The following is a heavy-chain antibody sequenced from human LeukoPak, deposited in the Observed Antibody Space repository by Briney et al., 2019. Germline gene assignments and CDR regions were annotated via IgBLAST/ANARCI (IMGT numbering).Heavy chain of an antibody. J-gene: IGHJ6*03. V-gene: IGHV3-53*01. Sequence: GGSLRLSCSASSFSITDKSMTWVRQAPGKGLECVSIIYSGEVTAYRDSVRGRFTISRDSGTNTLFLQMDNLRVDDTAVYYCARVVAAIALRDYHYVDVWGKGTTVTVSS. CDR1: SFSITDKS. D-gene: IGHD2-21*02. CDR3: ARVVAAIALRDYHYVDV. CDR2: IYSGEVT.